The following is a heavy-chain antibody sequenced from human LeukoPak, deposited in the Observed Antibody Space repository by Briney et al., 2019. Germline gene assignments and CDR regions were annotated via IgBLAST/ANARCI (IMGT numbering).Heavy chain of an antibody. J-gene: IGHJ6*03. V-gene: IGHV4-4*07. Sequence: SEALSLTCPVSRCSISSYYWSWIRQPAGKGLEWIGRIYTSGSTNYNPSLKSRVTMSVDTSKNQFSLNRISVTAADTAYYMDVWGKRTTVTGSS. CDR1: RCSISSYY. CDR2: IYTSGST. CDR3: V.